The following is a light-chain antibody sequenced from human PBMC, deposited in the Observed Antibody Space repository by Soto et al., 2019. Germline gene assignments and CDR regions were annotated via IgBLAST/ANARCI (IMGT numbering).Light chain of an antibody. CDR3: SSYTSGSTLV. CDR1: SSDVGGYNY. V-gene: IGLV2-14*03. J-gene: IGLJ2*01. Sequence: QSALTQPASVSVSPGQSSTIPCTGTSSDVGGYNYVSWYQQHPGKAPTVVIYDVSNRPSGVSNRFSGSKSGNTAALTISGLQAEDEAEYYCSSYTSGSTLVFGGGTKLTVL. CDR2: DVS.